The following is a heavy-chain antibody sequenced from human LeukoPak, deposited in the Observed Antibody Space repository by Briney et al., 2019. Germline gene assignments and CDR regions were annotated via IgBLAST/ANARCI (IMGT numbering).Heavy chain of an antibody. CDR3: AMPLSVPYAFDI. J-gene: IGHJ3*02. V-gene: IGHV4-39*01. Sequence: SETLSLTSTVSGGSISSSSYYWGWIRQPPGKGLEWIGSIYYSGSTYYNPSLKSRVTISVDTSKNQFSLKLSSVTAADTAVYYCAMPLSVPYAFDIWGQGTMVTVSS. CDR2: IYYSGST. CDR1: GGSISSSSYY.